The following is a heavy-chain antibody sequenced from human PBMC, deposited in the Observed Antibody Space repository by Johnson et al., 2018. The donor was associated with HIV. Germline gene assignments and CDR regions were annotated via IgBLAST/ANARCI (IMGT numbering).Heavy chain of an antibody. CDR1: GFTFSSYW. D-gene: IGHD1-14*01. J-gene: IGHJ3*02. CDR2: IKQDGSEK. Sequence: VQLVESGGGLVQPGGSLRLSCAASGFTFSSYWMSWVRQAPGKGLEWVANIKQDGSEKYYVDSVRGRFTISRDNAKNPLYLQMNSLRAEDTAVDYCAGDPDLDAFGIWGQGTMVTVSS. V-gene: IGHV3-7*03. CDR3: AGDPDLDAFGI.